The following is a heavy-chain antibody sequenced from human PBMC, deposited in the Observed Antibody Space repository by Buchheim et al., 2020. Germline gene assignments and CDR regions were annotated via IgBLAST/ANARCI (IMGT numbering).Heavy chain of an antibody. J-gene: IGHJ4*02. CDR2: INPNSGGT. V-gene: IGHV1-2*02. CDR3: AREIVLVAVAGNYDY. Sequence: QVQLVQSGAEVKKPGASVKVSCKASGYTFTGYYMHWVRQAPGQGLEWMGWINPNSGGTNYAQQFQGRVTMTRDTSISTAYMELSRLRSDDTAVYYCAREIVLVAVAGNYDYWGQGTL. CDR1: GYTFTGYY. D-gene: IGHD6-19*01.